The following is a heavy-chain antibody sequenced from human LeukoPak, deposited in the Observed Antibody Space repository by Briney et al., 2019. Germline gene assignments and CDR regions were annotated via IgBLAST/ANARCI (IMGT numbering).Heavy chain of an antibody. CDR3: ARVPALIGGRYYFDY. J-gene: IGHJ4*02. CDR1: GYTFTGYY. Sequence: WASVKVSCKASGYTFTGYYMNWVRQAPGQGLEWMGRINPNSGGTNYAQKFQGRVTMTRDTSISTAYMELSRLRSDDTAVYYCARVPALIGGRYYFDYWGQGTLVTVSS. D-gene: IGHD2/OR15-2a*01. CDR2: INPNSGGT. V-gene: IGHV1-2*06.